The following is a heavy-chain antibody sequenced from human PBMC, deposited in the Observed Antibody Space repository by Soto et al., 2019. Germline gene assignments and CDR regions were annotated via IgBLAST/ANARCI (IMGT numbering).Heavy chain of an antibody. CDR3: AKPEISLSWGNGPDY. J-gene: IGHJ4*02. Sequence: ASGXXXSXXAXXXXXXXXXKGLEWVSAISGSGRRTYYADSVKGRFAISRDNSKNTLYLQMSGLRVEDTAVYFCAKPEISLSWGNGPDYWGQGTLVTVSS. D-gene: IGHD3-3*02. CDR1: GXXXSXXA. CDR2: ISGSGRRT. V-gene: IGHV3-23*01.